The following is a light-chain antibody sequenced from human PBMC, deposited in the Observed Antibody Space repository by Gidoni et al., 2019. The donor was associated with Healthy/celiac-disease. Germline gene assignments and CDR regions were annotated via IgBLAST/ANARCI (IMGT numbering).Light chain of an antibody. Sequence: IQMTQSPSTLSASVGDRVTITCRASQSISSWLAWYQQKPGKAPKLLIYKASSLESGVPSRFSGSGSGTEFTLTISSLQPDDFATYYCKQYNSYWTFXXXTKVEIK. CDR1: QSISSW. CDR2: KAS. V-gene: IGKV1-5*03. J-gene: IGKJ1*01. CDR3: KQYNSYWT.